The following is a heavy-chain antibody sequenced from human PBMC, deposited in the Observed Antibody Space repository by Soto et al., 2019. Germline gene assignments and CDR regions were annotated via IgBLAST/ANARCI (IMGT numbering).Heavy chain of an antibody. V-gene: IGHV1-46*01. J-gene: IGHJ6*02. CDR1: GYTFTSYY. CDR3: ARRGGDYMYYYYGMDV. D-gene: IGHD4-17*01. CDR2: INPSGGST. Sequence: ASVKVSCKASGYTFTSYYMHWVRQAPGQGLEWMGIINPSGGSTSYAQKFQGRVTMTRDTSTSTVYMELSSLRSEDTAVYYCARRGGDYMYYYYGMDVWGQGTTVTVSS.